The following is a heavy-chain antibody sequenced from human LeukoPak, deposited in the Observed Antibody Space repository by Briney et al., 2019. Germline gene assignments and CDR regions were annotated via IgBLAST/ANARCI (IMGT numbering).Heavy chain of an antibody. J-gene: IGHJ5*02. CDR3: ARGGAVLGTKYNWFDP. CDR1: GYTFTGHY. CDR2: INPNSGGT. V-gene: IGHV1-2*06. D-gene: IGHD1-1*01. Sequence: ASVKDSCKASGYTFTGHYMHWMRQAPGQGLEWMGRINPNSGGTNYARKFQGRVTMTRDTSISTGYMELSRLRSDDTAVYYCARGGAVLGTKYNWFDPWGQGTLVTVSS.